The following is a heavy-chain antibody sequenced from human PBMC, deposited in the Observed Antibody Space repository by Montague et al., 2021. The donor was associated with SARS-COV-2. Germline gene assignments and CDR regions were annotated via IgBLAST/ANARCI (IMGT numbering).Heavy chain of an antibody. CDR2: INHSGRT. CDR3: ARGAPGY. Sequence: SETLSLTCAVYGGSFSGYWWTWIRQSPGKDLEWIGGINHSGRTNYNPSLKSRVTISVDTSKNQFSLDLTSVTAADTAVYYCARGAPGYWGQGTLVTVSS. J-gene: IGHJ4*02. V-gene: IGHV4-34*01. CDR1: GGSFSGYW.